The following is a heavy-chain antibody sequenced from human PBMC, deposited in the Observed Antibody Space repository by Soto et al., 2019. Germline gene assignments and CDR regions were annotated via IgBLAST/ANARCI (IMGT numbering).Heavy chain of an antibody. CDR1: GFTCSSYA. D-gene: IGHD3-3*01. CDR3: AKRDFCSGYSAGWFDP. Sequence: EVQLLESGGGLVQPGGSLRLYCEASGFTCSSYAMSWVRQAPGKGLEWVSAISGSVGSTYYADSVKGRFNISRDKSKNTLYLQMHSLRAEDTAVYYCAKRDFCSGYSAGWFDPWGQGTLVTVSS. J-gene: IGHJ5*02. CDR2: ISGSVGST. V-gene: IGHV3-23*01.